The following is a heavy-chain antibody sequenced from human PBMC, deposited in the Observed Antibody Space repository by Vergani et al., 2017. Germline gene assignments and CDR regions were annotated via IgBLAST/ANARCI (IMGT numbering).Heavy chain of an antibody. CDR3: AKPRGSGSYYYFDY. CDR1: GFTFSTYA. D-gene: IGHD1-26*01. J-gene: IGHJ4*02. Sequence: EVQLLESGGGLVQPGGSLRLSCAASGFTFSTYAMTWVRQAPGKGLEWVSTISSDGGSTYYADSVKGRFTISRDNSKNTLYLQMNSLRAEDTAVYYCAKPRGSGSYYYFDYWGQGTLVTVSS. V-gene: IGHV3-23*01. CDR2: ISSDGGST.